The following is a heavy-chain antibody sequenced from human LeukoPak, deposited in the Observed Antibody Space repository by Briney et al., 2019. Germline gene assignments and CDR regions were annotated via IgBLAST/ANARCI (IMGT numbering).Heavy chain of an antibody. CDR1: GLTFSNYG. J-gene: IGHJ4*02. Sequence: PGGSLRLSCVASGLTFSNYGMHWVRQAPGKGLEWVTTISYDGNDEYYADSVKGRFTISRDNSKNTLFLQMNNLRTEDTAVYYCAKDKSVSADYYFDYWGQGTLVTVSS. CDR3: AKDKSVSADYYFDY. V-gene: IGHV3-30*18. CDR2: ISYDGNDE. D-gene: IGHD5/OR15-5a*01.